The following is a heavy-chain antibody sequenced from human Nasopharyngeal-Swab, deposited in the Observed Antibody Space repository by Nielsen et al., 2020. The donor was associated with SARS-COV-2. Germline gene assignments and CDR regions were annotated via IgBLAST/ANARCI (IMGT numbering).Heavy chain of an antibody. J-gene: IGHJ4*02. D-gene: IGHD3-22*01. CDR3: ARDQGYYDTSGGL. V-gene: IGHV1-18*01. CDR2: ISAYNGNT. Sequence: WVRQAPGQGLEWMGWISAYNGNTNYAQKYQGRVILTTDTATSTVYMELRSLRSDDTAVYYCARDQGYYDTSGGLWGQGTLVTVSS.